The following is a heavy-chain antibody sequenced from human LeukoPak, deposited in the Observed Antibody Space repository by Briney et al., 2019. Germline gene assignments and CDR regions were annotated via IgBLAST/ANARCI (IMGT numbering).Heavy chain of an antibody. CDR3: ARDGSRFCGSSSCYSAYYYYGMDV. CDR1: GFTFSDYH. Sequence: GGSLRLSCAASGFTFSDYHMNWIRQAPGKGLEWVSYISSGGSTTYYADSVKGRFTISRDNAKNSLYLQMNSLRAGDTAVYYCARDGSRFCGSSSCYSAYYYYGMDVWGQGTTVTVSS. D-gene: IGHD2-2*01. J-gene: IGHJ6*02. V-gene: IGHV3-11*01. CDR2: ISSGGSTT.